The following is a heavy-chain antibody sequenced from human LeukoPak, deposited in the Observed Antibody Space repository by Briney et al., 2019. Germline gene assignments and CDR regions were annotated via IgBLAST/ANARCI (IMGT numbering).Heavy chain of an antibody. CDR1: GGSISSYY. Sequence: PSETLSLTCTVSGGSISSYYWSWIRQPPGKGLEWIGYIYYSGSTNYNPSLKSRVTISVDTSKNQFSLKLSSVIAADTAVYYCARTSSSSGPADYWGQGTLVTVSS. J-gene: IGHJ4*02. CDR2: IYYSGST. D-gene: IGHD6-6*01. CDR3: ARTSSSSGPADY. V-gene: IGHV4-59*01.